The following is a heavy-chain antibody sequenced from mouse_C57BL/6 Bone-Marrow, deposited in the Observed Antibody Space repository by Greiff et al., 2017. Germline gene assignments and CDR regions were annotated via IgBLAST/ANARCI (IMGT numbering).Heavy chain of an antibody. CDR3: ARERVYYGSSFWFAY. CDR1: GFTFSSYA. V-gene: IGHV5-4*01. Sequence: EVMLVESGGGLVKPGGSLKLSCAASGFTFSSYAMSWVRQTPEKRLEWVATISDGGSYTYYPDNVKGRFTISRDNAKNNLYLQMSHLKSEDTAMYYCARERVYYGSSFWFAYWGQGTLVTGSA. CDR2: ISDGGSYT. J-gene: IGHJ3*01. D-gene: IGHD1-1*01.